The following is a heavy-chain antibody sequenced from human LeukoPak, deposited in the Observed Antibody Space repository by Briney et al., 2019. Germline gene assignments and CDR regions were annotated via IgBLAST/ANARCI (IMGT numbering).Heavy chain of an antibody. CDR1: GFTFDDYA. D-gene: IGHD1-26*01. Sequence: PGGSLRLSCAASGFTFDDYAMHWVRQAPGKGLEWVANIKQDGNEKYYVDSVKGRFSISRDNAKNSVYLQMNSLRAEDTAVYYCARLMGERSLFDYWGQGVLVTVSS. J-gene: IGHJ4*02. V-gene: IGHV3-7*01. CDR2: IKQDGNEK. CDR3: ARLMGERSLFDY.